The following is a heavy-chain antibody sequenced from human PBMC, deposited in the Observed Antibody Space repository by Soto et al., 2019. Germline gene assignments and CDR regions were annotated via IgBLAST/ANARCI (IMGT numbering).Heavy chain of an antibody. CDR2: INPSGGST. CDR1: GYTFTSYY. D-gene: IGHD5-18*01. CDR3: ARVYPSDTRYGYVGNDWFDP. J-gene: IGHJ5*02. Sequence: QVQLVQSGAEVKKPGASVKVSCKASGYTFTSYYMHWVRQAPGQGLEWMGIINPSGGSTSYAQKCPGRVTMTRDTSTSTVYMELSSLRSEDTAMYYCARVYPSDTRYGYVGNDWFDPWGQGTLVTVSS. V-gene: IGHV1-46*03.